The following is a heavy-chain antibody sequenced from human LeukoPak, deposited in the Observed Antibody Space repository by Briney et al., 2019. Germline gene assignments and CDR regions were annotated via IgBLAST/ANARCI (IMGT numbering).Heavy chain of an antibody. CDR3: ARSGAFTIFGVVIKVYYYYGMDV. CDR1: GGTFSSYA. CDR2: ISAYNGNT. Sequence: ASVKVSCKATGGTFSSYAISWVRQAPGRGLEWMGWISAYNGNTNYAQKLQGRVTMTTDTSTSTAYMELRSLRSDDTAVYYCARSGAFTIFGVVIKVYYYYGMDVWGQGTTVTVSS. D-gene: IGHD3-3*01. V-gene: IGHV1-18*01. J-gene: IGHJ6*02.